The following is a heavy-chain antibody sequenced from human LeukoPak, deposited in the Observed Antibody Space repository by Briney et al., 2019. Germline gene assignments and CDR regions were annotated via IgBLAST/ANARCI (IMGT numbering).Heavy chain of an antibody. Sequence: PSETLSLTCAVYGGSFSGYYWSWIRQPPGKGLEWIGEINHSGSTNYNPSLKSRVTISVDTSKNQFSLKLSSVTAADTAVYYCASSLSKTSPGRRSVPTDYWGQGTLVTVSS. J-gene: IGHJ4*02. CDR1: GGSFSGYY. CDR2: INHSGST. D-gene: IGHD3-10*01. V-gene: IGHV4-34*01. CDR3: ASSLSKTSPGRRSVPTDY.